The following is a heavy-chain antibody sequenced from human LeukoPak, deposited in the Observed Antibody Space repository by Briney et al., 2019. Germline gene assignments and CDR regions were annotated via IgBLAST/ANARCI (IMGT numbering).Heavy chain of an antibody. J-gene: IGHJ3*02. V-gene: IGHV1-69*10. CDR3: ARDNSSSWSPDAFDI. D-gene: IGHD6-13*01. CDR1: GGTFSSYA. Sequence: SVKVSCKASGGTFSSYAISWVRQAPGQGLEWMGGIIPILGIANYAQKFQGRVTITADKSTSTAYMELSSLRSEDTAVYYCARDNSSSWSPDAFDIWGQGTMVTVSS. CDR2: IIPILGIA.